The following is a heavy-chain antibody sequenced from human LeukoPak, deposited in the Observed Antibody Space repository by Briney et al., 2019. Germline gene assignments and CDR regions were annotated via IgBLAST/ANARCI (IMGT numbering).Heavy chain of an antibody. CDR3: AKVDVRSVTAYYFDY. Sequence: GGSLRLSCTASGFTFSSYAMSWVRQAPGKGLEWVSGISGSGGSTYYADSVKGRFTISRDNSKNTLYLQMNSLRAEDTAVYYCAKVDVRSVTAYYFDYWGQGTLVTVSS. J-gene: IGHJ4*02. CDR2: ISGSGGST. D-gene: IGHD4-4*01. V-gene: IGHV3-23*01. CDR1: GFTFSSYA.